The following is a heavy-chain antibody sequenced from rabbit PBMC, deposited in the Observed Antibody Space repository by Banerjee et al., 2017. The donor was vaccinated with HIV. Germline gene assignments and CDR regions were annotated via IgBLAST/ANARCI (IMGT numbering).Heavy chain of an antibody. Sequence: QSLEESGGDLVKPGASLTLTCKASGFSFSIGYYMCWVRQAPGKGLEWIACIYAGSSGDTYYASWAQGRFTISKTSSTTVTLQMTSLTAADTATYFCARTSAGSGGMFRLWGPGTLVTVS. CDR1: GFSFSIGYY. CDR2: IYAGSSGDT. CDR3: ARTSAGSGGMFRL. D-gene: IGHD4-2*01. J-gene: IGHJ4*01. V-gene: IGHV1S40*01.